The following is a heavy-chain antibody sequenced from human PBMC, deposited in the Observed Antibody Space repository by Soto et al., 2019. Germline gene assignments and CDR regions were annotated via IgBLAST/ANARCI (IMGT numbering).Heavy chain of an antibody. J-gene: IGHJ4*02. V-gene: IGHV4-34*01. CDR1: GGSFSGYY. CDR3: AIRSGIAVAGGDY. Sequence: SETLSLTCAVYGGSFSGYYWSLIRQPPGKGLEWIGEINHSGSTNYNPSLKSRVTISVDTSKNQFSLKLSSVTAADTAVYYCAIRSGIAVAGGDYWGQGTLVTVSS. CDR2: INHSGST. D-gene: IGHD6-19*01.